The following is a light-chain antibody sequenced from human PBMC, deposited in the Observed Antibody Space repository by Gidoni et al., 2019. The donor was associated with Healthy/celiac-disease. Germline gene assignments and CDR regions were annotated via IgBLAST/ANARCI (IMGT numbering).Light chain of an antibody. V-gene: IGKV3-11*01. CDR2: DAS. Sequence: TQSPATLSLSPGERATLSCRASQSVSSYLAWYQQKPGQAPRLLIYDASNRATGIPARFSGSGSGTDFTLTISSLEPEDFAVYYCQQRSNWPPTFGQGTQLEIK. CDR1: QSVSSY. J-gene: IGKJ5*01. CDR3: QQRSNWPPT.